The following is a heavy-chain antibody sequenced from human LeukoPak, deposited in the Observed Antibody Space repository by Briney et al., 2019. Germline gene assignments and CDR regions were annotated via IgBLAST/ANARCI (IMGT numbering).Heavy chain of an antibody. CDR1: GYTFNSYY. CDR3: ARAGDTAVVIEY. J-gene: IGHJ4*02. Sequence: ASVKVSCKASGYTFNSYYMHWVRQAPGQGLEWMGIINPSGGSTSHAQKFQGRVTMTRDTSTSTVYMELSSLRSEDTAVYYCARAGDTAVVIEYWGQGTLVTISS. CDR2: INPSGGST. V-gene: IGHV1-46*02. D-gene: IGHD5-18*01.